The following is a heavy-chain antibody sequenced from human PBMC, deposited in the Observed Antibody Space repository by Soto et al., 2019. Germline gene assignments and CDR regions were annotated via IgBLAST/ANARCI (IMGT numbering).Heavy chain of an antibody. D-gene: IGHD2-21*02. CDR3: ARDLWGYCGTDCYPLDV. CDR1: GGSLNGHY. J-gene: IGHJ6*02. CDR2: MYNTGST. Sequence: PSETLSLPCTVSGGSLNGHYWSCIRQPPGKGLEWIGYMYNTGSTVYNPSFKSRVTISVDTSKNQFSLKLNSVTAADAAVYYCARDLWGYCGTDCYPLDVWGQGTTVTVSS. V-gene: IGHV4-59*11.